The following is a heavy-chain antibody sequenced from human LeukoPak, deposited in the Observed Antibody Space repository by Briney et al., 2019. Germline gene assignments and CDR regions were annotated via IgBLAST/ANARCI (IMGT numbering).Heavy chain of an antibody. J-gene: IGHJ4*02. CDR3: AKGYCSSTSCPFDY. CDR1: GFTFSSYA. CDR2: ISGSGGST. Sequence: GGSLRLSCAASGFTFSSYAMRLVRQPPGRGLEWVSSISGSGGSTYYPAFVKGRFTFSRENSNNTLYLQMNRLDPEGTAVYYFAKGYCSSTSCPFDYWGQGTLVTVSS. D-gene: IGHD2-2*01. V-gene: IGHV3-23*01.